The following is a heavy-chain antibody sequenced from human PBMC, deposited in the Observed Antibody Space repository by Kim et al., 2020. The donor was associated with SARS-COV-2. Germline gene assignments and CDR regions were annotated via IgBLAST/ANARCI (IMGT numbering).Heavy chain of an antibody. CDR3: ARLHITMIVVADAFDI. CDR2: IYYSGST. D-gene: IGHD3-22*01. Sequence: SETLSLTCTVSGGSISSGGYYWGWIRQHPGKGLEWIGYIYYSGSTYYNPSLKSRVTISVDTSKNQFSLKLSSVTAADTAVYYCARLHITMIVVADAFDIGRKGKMVTVSS. CDR1: GGSISSGGYY. J-gene: IGHJ3*02. V-gene: IGHV4-31*03.